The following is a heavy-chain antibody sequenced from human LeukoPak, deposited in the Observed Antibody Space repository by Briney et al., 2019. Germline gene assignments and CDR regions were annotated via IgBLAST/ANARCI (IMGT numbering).Heavy chain of an antibody. J-gene: IGHJ4*02. Sequence: GGSLRLSCAASGFTFSSYAMSWVRQAPGKGLEWVSATSGSGGSTYYADSVKGRFTISRDNSKNTLYLQMNSLRAEDTAVYYCARDYYYDKFGYWGQGTLVTVSS. CDR3: ARDYYYDKFGY. V-gene: IGHV3-23*01. CDR1: GFTFSSYA. D-gene: IGHD3-22*01. CDR2: TSGSGGST.